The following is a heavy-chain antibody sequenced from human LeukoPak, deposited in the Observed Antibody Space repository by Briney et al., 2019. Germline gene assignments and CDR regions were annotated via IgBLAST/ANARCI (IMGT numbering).Heavy chain of an antibody. J-gene: IGHJ4*02. CDR2: IRYDGSNK. Sequence: PGGSLRLSCAAPGFTFSSYGMHWVRQAPGKGLEWVAFIRYDGSNKYYADSVKGRFTISRDNSKNTLYLQMNSLRAEDTAVYYCAKGDCGGDCYHKCHFDYWGQGTLVTVSS. CDR3: AKGDCGGDCYHKCHFDY. V-gene: IGHV3-30*02. D-gene: IGHD2-21*02. CDR1: GFTFSSYG.